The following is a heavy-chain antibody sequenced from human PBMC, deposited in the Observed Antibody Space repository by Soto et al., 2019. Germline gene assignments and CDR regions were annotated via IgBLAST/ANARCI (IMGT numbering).Heavy chain of an antibody. Sequence: SETLSLTCTVSGGSISSYYWSWIRQPPGKGLEWIGYIYYSGSTNYNPSLKSRVTISVDTSKNQFSLKLSSVTAADTAVYYCARGRVAARPNDAFDIWGQGTMVTVSS. D-gene: IGHD6-6*01. CDR3: ARGRVAARPNDAFDI. CDR2: IYYSGST. V-gene: IGHV4-59*01. J-gene: IGHJ3*02. CDR1: GGSISSYY.